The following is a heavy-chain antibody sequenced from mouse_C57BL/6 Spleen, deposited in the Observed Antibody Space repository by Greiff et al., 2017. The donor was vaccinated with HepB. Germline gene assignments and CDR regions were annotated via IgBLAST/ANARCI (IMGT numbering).Heavy chain of an antibody. CDR1: GYTFTSYG. Sequence: QVQLKQSGAELARPGASVKLSCKASGYTFTSYGISWVKQRTGQGLEWIGEIYPRSGNTYYNEKFKGKATLTADKSSSTAYMELRSLTSEDSAVYFCARGNYYDYDGAAMDYWGQGTSVTVSS. D-gene: IGHD2-4*01. CDR3: ARGNYYDYDGAAMDY. CDR2: IYPRSGNT. J-gene: IGHJ4*01. V-gene: IGHV1-81*01.